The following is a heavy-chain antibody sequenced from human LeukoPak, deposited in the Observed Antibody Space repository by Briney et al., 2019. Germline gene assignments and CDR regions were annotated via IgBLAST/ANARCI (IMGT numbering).Heavy chain of an antibody. D-gene: IGHD3-9*01. CDR2: IKSKTDGGTT. Sequence: PGGSLRLSCAASGFTLSNAWMSWVRQAPGKGLEWVGRIKSKTDGGTTDYAAPVKGRFTISRDESKNTLYLQMNSLKTEDTAVYYCTTDKRYFDWLTNHDYWGQGTLVTVSS. J-gene: IGHJ4*02. CDR1: GFTLSNAW. CDR3: TTDKRYFDWLTNHDY. V-gene: IGHV3-15*01.